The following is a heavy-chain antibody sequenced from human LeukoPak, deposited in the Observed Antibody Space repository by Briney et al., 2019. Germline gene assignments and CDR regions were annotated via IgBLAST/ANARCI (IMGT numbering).Heavy chain of an antibody. D-gene: IGHD4-17*01. CDR1: GGTFSSYA. J-gene: IGHJ4*02. V-gene: IGHV1-69*05. Sequence: SVKVSCKASGGTFSSYAISWVRQAPGPGLEWMGRIIPIFGTANYAQKFQGRVTITTDESTSTAYMELSSLRSEDTAVYYCARDLGYGDPDYWGQGTLVTASS. CDR2: IIPIFGTA. CDR3: ARDLGYGDPDY.